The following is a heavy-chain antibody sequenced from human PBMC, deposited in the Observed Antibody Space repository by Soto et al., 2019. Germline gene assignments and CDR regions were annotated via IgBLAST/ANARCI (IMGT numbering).Heavy chain of an antibody. J-gene: IGHJ4*02. Sequence: VQLLESGGGLVQPGGSLRLSCAASGFTFSSYAMSWVRQAPGKGLEWVSAISGSGGSTYYADSVKGRFTISRENSTNTLYLQMNSLRPEDTAVYYCAKDLSTAARLLYFDYWGQGTLVTVSS. V-gene: IGHV3-23*01. CDR3: AKDLSTAARLLYFDY. D-gene: IGHD6-6*01. CDR2: ISGSGGST. CDR1: GFTFSSYA.